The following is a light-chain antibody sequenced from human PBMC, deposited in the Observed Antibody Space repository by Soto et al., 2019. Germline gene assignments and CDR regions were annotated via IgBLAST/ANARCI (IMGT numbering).Light chain of an antibody. V-gene: IGKV1-39*01. Sequence: DIQMTQSPSSLSASVGDRVTITCRASQSISSYLNWYQQKPGKAPKLLIYAASSRATGIPDRFTGSGSGTEFTLTISSLQSEDLAVYYCQQYYNWPPWTFGQGTKVDIK. CDR2: AAS. CDR3: QQYYNWPPWT. J-gene: IGKJ1*01. CDR1: QSISSY.